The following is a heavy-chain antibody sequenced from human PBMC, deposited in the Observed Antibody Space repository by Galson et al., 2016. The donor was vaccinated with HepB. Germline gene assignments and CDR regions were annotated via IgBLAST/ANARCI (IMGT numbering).Heavy chain of an antibody. CDR2: IDDDGRSK. V-gene: IGHV3-74*01. J-gene: IGHJ4*02. Sequence: SLRLSCAASGFTFRRHWMHWVRQAPGKGLVWVSRIDDDGRSKAYADSVKGRFTISRDNAKNTLYLEMNSLRPDDTAVYYCARDMAKFDCWGQGTLVTVSS. D-gene: IGHD3-10*01. CDR1: GFTFRRHW. CDR3: ARDMAKFDC.